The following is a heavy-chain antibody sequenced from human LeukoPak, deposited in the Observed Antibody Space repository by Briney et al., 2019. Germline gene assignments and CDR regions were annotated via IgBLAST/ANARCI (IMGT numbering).Heavy chain of an antibody. Sequence: GGSLRLSCAASGFTFSSYAMHWVRQAPGKGLEWVAVISYDGSNKYYADSVKGRFTISRDNSKNTLYLQMNSLRAEDTAVYYCAKDQYYYDSSGYLNFDYWGQGTLVTVSS. D-gene: IGHD3-22*01. V-gene: IGHV3-30*04. CDR3: AKDQYYYDSSGYLNFDY. CDR2: ISYDGSNK. CDR1: GFTFSSYA. J-gene: IGHJ4*02.